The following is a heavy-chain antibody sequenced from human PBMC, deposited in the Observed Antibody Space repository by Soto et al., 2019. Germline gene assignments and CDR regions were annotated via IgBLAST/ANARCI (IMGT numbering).Heavy chain of an antibody. CDR1: GFTFSSFW. V-gene: IGHV3-74*01. CDR3: AKRGVGTYGFSS. J-gene: IGHJ5*02. Sequence: EVQLVESGGGLVQPGGSLRLSCAVSGFTFSSFWMHWVRQAPGEGLAWVSRINTDGSSTSYADSVKGRFTISRDNANNTLYRQMNILRVEDTAMYYCAKRGVGTYGFSSWGQATMGTVSS. CDR2: INTDGSST. D-gene: IGHD3-10*01.